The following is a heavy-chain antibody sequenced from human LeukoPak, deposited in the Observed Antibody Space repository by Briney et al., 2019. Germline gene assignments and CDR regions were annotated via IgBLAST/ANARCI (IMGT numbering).Heavy chain of an antibody. CDR3: ARRSLGVTPGTPQNAFDI. CDR1: GGSINTNYY. Sequence: PSETLSLTCTVSGGSINTNYYWGWIRQPPGQGLGWVGSISYSGSAYYNPSLKSRVTISVDTSNNQFSLKVSSVTAADTALYYCARRSLGVTPGTPQNAFDIWGQGTMVTVSS. V-gene: IGHV4-39*01. J-gene: IGHJ3*02. D-gene: IGHD2-15*01. CDR2: ISYSGSA.